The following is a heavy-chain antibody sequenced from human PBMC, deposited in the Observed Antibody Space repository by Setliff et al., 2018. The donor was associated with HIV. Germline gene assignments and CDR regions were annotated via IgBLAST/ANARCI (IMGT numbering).Heavy chain of an antibody. CDR3: ARDAYYYGSGIDY. Sequence: SETLSLTCTVSGGSISSGGYYWSWIRQHPGKGLEWFGYISGSTYYNPSLKSRVTISLDTSQSQFSLKLSSVTAADTAVYYCARDAYYYGSGIDYWGQGTLVTVSS. D-gene: IGHD3-10*01. J-gene: IGHJ4*02. CDR1: GGSISSGGYY. V-gene: IGHV4-31*03. CDR2: ISGST.